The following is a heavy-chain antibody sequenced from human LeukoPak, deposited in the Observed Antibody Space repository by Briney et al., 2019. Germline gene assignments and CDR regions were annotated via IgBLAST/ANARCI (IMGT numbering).Heavy chain of an antibody. V-gene: IGHV1-8*02. J-gene: IGHJ5*02. CDR3: ARVVWELWFGEFSPNWFDP. CDR1: GYTFTGYG. Sequence: ASVKVSCKASGYTFTGYGINWVRQATGQGLEWMGWMNPNSGNTGYAQKFQGRVTMTRNTSISTAYMELSSLRSEDTAVYYCARVVWELWFGEFSPNWFDPWGQGTLVTVSS. D-gene: IGHD3-10*01. CDR2: MNPNSGNT.